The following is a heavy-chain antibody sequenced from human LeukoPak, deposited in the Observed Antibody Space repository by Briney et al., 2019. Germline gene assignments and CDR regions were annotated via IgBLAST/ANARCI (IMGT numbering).Heavy chain of an antibody. CDR3: ARGRIHLDY. CDR2: ISGSGGNT. D-gene: IGHD2/OR15-2a*01. Sequence: PGGSLRLSCAASGFTFSSYAMSWVRQAPGKGLEWVSAISGSGGNTYYADSVKGRFTISRDNAKNSLYLQMNSLRAEDTAVYYCARGRIHLDYWGQGTLVTVSS. J-gene: IGHJ4*02. CDR1: GFTFSSYA. V-gene: IGHV3-23*01.